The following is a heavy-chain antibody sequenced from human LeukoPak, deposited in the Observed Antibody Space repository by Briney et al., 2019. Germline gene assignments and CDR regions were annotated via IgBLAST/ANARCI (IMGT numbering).Heavy chain of an antibody. J-gene: IGHJ4*02. CDR2: ISGSGGST. D-gene: IGHD6-13*01. CDR1: GFTFSSYW. Sequence: GGSLRLSCAASGFTFSSYWMSWVRQAPGKGLEWVSAISGSGGSTYYADSVKGRFTISRDNSKNTLYLQMNSLRAEDTAVYYCAKVWGYSSSWKTSYFDYWGQGTLVTVSS. CDR3: AKVWGYSSSWKTSYFDY. V-gene: IGHV3-23*01.